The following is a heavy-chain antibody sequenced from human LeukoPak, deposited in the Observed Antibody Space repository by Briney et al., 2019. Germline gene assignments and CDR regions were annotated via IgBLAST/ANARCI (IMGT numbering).Heavy chain of an antibody. J-gene: IGHJ3*02. V-gene: IGHV3-48*04. Sequence: GGSLRLSCAASGFTFSNYGMNWVRQAPGKGLEWVSYISTSSSTMYYADSVKGRFTISRDNAKNSLYLQMNSLRAEDTAVYYCASPVVVALDAFDIWGQGTMVTVSS. D-gene: IGHD3-22*01. CDR2: ISTSSSTM. CDR1: GFTFSNYG. CDR3: ASPVVVALDAFDI.